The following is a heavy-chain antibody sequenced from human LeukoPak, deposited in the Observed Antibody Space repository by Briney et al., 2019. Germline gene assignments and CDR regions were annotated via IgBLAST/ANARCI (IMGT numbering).Heavy chain of an antibody. Sequence: PGGSLRLSCEASGFIFRDYWMHWVRQAPGKGLVWVSRVNNDGSSTSYADSVKGRFTISRDNAKNTLYLEVNSLTAEDTAVYYCARETYGGPFDFWGQGTLVTFSS. V-gene: IGHV3-74*01. CDR3: ARETYGGPFDF. D-gene: IGHD4/OR15-4a*01. CDR1: GFIFRDYW. J-gene: IGHJ4*02. CDR2: VNNDGSST.